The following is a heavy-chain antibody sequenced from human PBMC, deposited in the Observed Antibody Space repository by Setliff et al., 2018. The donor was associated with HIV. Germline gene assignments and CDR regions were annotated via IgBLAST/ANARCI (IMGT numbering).Heavy chain of an antibody. J-gene: IGHJ4*02. Sequence: AASVKVSCKASGGTFGIYGISWVRQAPGQGLEWMGGTIPMLGTANYAQKFQGRVPITTDESTNTGYMELSSLRSEDTAVYYCARESACSSTSCPKVLDYLGQGTLVTVSS. CDR3: ARESACSSTSCPKVLDY. V-gene: IGHV1-69*05. CDR2: TIPMLGTA. CDR1: GGTFGIYG. D-gene: IGHD2-2*01.